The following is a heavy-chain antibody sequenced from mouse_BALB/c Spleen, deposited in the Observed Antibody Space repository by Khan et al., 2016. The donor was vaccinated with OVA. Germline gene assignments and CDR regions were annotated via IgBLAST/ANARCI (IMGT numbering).Heavy chain of an antibody. CDR1: GYTFTNYG. CDR2: INTYTGEP. Sequence: QVQLKESGPELKKPGETVKISCKASGYTFTNYGINWVKQAPGKGLKWMGWINTYTGEPTYADDFKGRFDFSLETSASTAYLQINNLKNEDMTTYFCARISSYWYSDVWGAGTTVTVSS. D-gene: IGHD6-2*01. CDR3: ARISSYWYSDV. V-gene: IGHV9-1*02. J-gene: IGHJ1*01.